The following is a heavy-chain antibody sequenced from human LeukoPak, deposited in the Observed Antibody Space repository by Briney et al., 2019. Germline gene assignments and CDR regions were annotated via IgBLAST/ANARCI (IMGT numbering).Heavy chain of an antibody. CDR1: GFTFSSYA. J-gene: IGHJ4*02. D-gene: IGHD1-26*01. CDR2: ISGSGGST. V-gene: IGHV3-23*01. CDR3: AKDRDSGNYYERAGY. Sequence: GGSLRLSCAASGFTFSSYAMSWVRQAPGKGLEWVSDISGSGGSTYYADSVKGRFTISRDNSKNTLYLQMNSLRAEDTAVYYCAKDRDSGNYYERAGYWGQGTLVTVSS.